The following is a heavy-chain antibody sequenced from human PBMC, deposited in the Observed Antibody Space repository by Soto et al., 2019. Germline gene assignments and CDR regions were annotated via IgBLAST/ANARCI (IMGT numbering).Heavy chain of an antibody. CDR3: ARTTVVSGTPDFDA. J-gene: IGHJ4*02. CDR2: ISYGGINN. V-gene: IGHV3-30-3*01. CDR1: GFTFSNFH. Sequence: QVQLVESGGGVVQPGRSLRLSCAASGFTFSNFHMHWVRQAPGKGLEWVAVISYGGINNYYADSVKGRFTISRDDSKNTVYLQMNVLRPEDTAVYFCARTTVVSGTPDFDAWGQGTLVTV. D-gene: IGHD4-4*01.